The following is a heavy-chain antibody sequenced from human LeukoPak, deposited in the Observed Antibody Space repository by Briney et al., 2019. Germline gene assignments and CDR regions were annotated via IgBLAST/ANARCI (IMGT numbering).Heavy chain of an antibody. CDR2: INHSGST. J-gene: IGHJ3*02. Sequence: SETLSLTCTVSGGSISSYYWSWIRQPPGKGLEWIGEINHSGSTNYNPSLKSRVTISVDTSKNQFSLKLSSVTAADTAVYYCARGRIADDAFDIWGQGTMVTVSS. CDR1: GGSISSYY. V-gene: IGHV4-34*01. D-gene: IGHD6-13*01. CDR3: ARGRIADDAFDI.